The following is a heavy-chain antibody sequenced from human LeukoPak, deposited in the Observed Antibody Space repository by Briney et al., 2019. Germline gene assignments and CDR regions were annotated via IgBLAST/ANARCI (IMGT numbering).Heavy chain of an antibody. J-gene: IGHJ4*02. Sequence: GGSLRLSCAASGFTFRDYVIHWVRQAPGKGLEWVAFIRYDGSNKYYADSVKGRFTISRDNSKNTLYLQMNSLRAEDTAVYYCAKDRKPAAMSVVDSFFDYWGQGTLVTVSS. D-gene: IGHD2-2*01. CDR1: GFTFRDYV. CDR3: AKDRKPAAMSVVDSFFDY. V-gene: IGHV3-30*02. CDR2: IRYDGSNK.